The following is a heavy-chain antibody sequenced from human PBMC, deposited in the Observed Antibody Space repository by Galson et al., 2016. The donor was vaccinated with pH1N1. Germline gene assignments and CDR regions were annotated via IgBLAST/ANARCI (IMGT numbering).Heavy chain of an antibody. CDR1: GYSFSSYW. Sequence: QSGAEVKKPGGSLKISCKGSGYSFSSYWIGCVRQLPGKGLEWMGIIYPGDSDTKYSPSFQGQVTFSVDKSISTAYLQWSSLKASDTAMYYFARRETIVGADYWGQGTLVTVSS. D-gene: IGHD2-15*01. J-gene: IGHJ4*02. V-gene: IGHV5-51*03. CDR3: ARRETIVGADY. CDR2: IYPGDSDT.